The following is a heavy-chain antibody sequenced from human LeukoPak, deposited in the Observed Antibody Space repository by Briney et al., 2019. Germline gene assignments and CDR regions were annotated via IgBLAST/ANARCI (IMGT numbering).Heavy chain of an antibody. Sequence: SQTLSLTRTVSGVSINSGGFYWNWIRQHPGKGLEWIGYIYYSGSTSYNPSLKSRVTISVDTSKNQFSLKPSSVNAADTAVYYCATSGYSSSWLGVFDYWGQGTVVTVST. D-gene: IGHD2-2*01. V-gene: IGHV4-31*03. CDR3: ATSGYSSSWLGVFDY. CDR2: IYYSGST. CDR1: GVSINSGGFY. J-gene: IGHJ4*02.